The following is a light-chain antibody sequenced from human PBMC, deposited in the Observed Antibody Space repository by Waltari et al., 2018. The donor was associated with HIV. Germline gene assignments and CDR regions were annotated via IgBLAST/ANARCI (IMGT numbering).Light chain of an antibody. J-gene: IGLJ3*02. CDR3: CSYRQITMLV. CDR1: PNAVVSHKY. Sequence: QSALTQPASASGSPGQSIPISCTGSPNAVVSHKYVSWYQHHSGKAPKLIIYEVSHRPSGVSDRFSASKSGNTASLTISGLQEEDEADYYCCSYRQITMLVFGSGTKLTVL. V-gene: IGLV2-14*01. CDR2: EVS.